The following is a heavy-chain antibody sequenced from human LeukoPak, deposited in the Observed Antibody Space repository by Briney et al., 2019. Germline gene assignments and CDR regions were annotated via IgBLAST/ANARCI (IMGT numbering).Heavy chain of an antibody. Sequence: ASVKVSCKASGYTFTGYYMHWVRQAPGQGLEWMGRINPNSGNTGYAQKFQGRVTMTRNTSISTAYMELSSLRSEDTAVYYCARGQREFDYWGQGTLVTVSS. CDR3: ARGQREFDY. CDR2: INPNSGNT. J-gene: IGHJ4*02. V-gene: IGHV1-8*02. CDR1: GYTFTGYY.